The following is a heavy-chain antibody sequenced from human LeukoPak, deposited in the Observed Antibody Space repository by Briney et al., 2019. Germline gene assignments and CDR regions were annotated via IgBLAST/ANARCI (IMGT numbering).Heavy chain of an antibody. CDR1: GSSISSYY. CDR2: IYYSGST. V-gene: IGHV4-59*08. Sequence: PETLSLTCIVSGSSISSYYWTRIRQPPGKGLEWIGHIYYSGSTSCNPSLKSRVTISVDTSKSQFSLRLSSVTAADTAVYYCARGRIYYDSTGYLLWGQGTLVTVSS. CDR3: ARGRIYYDSTGYLL. J-gene: IGHJ4*02. D-gene: IGHD3-22*01.